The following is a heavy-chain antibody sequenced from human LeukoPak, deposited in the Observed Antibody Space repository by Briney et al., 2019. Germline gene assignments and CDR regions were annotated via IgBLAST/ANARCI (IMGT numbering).Heavy chain of an antibody. CDR3: ARGAYKNSGYATAFDY. CDR2: INHNGST. J-gene: IGHJ4*02. V-gene: IGHV4-34*01. D-gene: IGHD5-12*01. CDR1: GGSFSGYY. Sequence: SETLSLTCAVYGGSFSGYYWSWIRQPPGKGLEWIGEINHNGSTNYNPSLKSRVTISVDTSKNQFSLKLSSVTAADTAVYYCARGAYKNSGYATAFDYWGQGTLVTVSS.